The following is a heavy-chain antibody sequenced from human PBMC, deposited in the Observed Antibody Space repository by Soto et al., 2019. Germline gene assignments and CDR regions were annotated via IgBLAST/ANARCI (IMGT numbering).Heavy chain of an antibody. CDR2: IYHSGSI. V-gene: IGHV4-30-2*01. J-gene: IGHJ4*02. D-gene: IGHD2-15*01. CDR1: GGSISSGTYS. CDR3: ARASGYCSGGSCFPFDY. Sequence: SETLSLTCAVSGGSISSGTYSWNWIRQPPGKGLEWIGYIYHSGSIYYNPSLKSRVTISLDRSKNQFSLNLSSVTAADTAVYYCARASGYCSGGSCFPFDYWGRGTLVTVSS.